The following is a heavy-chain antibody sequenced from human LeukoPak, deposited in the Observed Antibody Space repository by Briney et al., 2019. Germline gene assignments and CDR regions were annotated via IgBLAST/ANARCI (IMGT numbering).Heavy chain of an antibody. CDR2: IIPIFGTA. CDR1: GGTFSSYA. V-gene: IGHV1-69*05. CDR3: ARESQDTAMRDYFDY. D-gene: IGHD5-18*01. J-gene: IGHJ4*02. Sequence: SVKVSCKASGGTFSSYAISWVRQAPGQGLEWMGRIIPIFGTANYAQKFQGRVTITTDESTSTAYMELSSLRSEDTAVYYCARESQDTAMRDYFDYWGQGTLVTVSS.